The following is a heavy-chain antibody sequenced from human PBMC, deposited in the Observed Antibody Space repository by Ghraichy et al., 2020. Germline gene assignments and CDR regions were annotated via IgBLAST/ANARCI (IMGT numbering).Heavy chain of an antibody. CDR3: ARWNYHGNNGYKRFDY. CDR1: GGSLRSYY. V-gene: IGHV4-59*01. Sequence: SETLSLTCNVYGGSLRSYYWSWIRQPPGKGLEWIGTIYYSGSTNYSPSLKSRLTMSVDTSKNQFSLKLSSVGAADTALYYCARWNYHGNNGYKRFDYWGQGTLVTVSS. CDR2: IYYSGST. J-gene: IGHJ4*02. D-gene: IGHD3-22*01.